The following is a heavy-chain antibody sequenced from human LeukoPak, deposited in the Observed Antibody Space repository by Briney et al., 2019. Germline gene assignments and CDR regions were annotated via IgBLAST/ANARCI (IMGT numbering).Heavy chain of an antibody. CDR3: VRLFGGVTTFDY. CDR2: IKQDGSEK. J-gene: IGHJ4*02. CDR1: GFTFSSYW. Sequence: GGSLRLSCAASGFTFSSYWMSWVRQAPGKGLEWVANIKQDGSEKYYVDSVKGRFTISRDNAQNSLYLHMNSLSAEDTAVYYCVRLFGGVTTFDYWGQGTLITVSS. V-gene: IGHV3-7*01. D-gene: IGHD4-17*01.